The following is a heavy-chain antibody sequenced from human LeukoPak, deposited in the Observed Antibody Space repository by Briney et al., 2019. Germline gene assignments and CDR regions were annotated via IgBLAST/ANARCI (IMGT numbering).Heavy chain of an antibody. Sequence: ASVKVSCKASGYTFTGYYIHWVRQAPGQGLEWMGWINPNSGGTNYAQKFQGRVTMTRDMSASTVYMELSSLRFEDTAVYYCARGHGSGYTNWFDPWGQGTLVTVSS. J-gene: IGHJ5*02. V-gene: IGHV1-2*02. D-gene: IGHD3-10*01. CDR2: INPNSGGT. CDR3: ARGHGSGYTNWFDP. CDR1: GYTFTGYY.